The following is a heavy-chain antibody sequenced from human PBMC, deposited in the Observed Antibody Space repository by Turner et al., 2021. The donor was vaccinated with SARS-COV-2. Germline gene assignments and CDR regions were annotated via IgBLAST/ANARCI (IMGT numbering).Heavy chain of an antibody. D-gene: IGHD3-3*01. Sequence: EVQLVESGGGLIQRGGSLRLSCAASGLTVSSNYMSWVRQAPGKGLEWVSVIYSGGSTYDADSVKGRFTISRDNSKNTLYLQMNSLRAEDTAVYYCARDRMEVGGMDVWGQGTTVTVSS. CDR3: ARDRMEVGGMDV. CDR1: GLTVSSNY. V-gene: IGHV3-53*01. J-gene: IGHJ6*02. CDR2: IYSGGST.